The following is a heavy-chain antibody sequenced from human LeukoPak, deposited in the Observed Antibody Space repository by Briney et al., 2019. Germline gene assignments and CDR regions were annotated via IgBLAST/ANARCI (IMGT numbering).Heavy chain of an antibody. CDR1: GFTFSSYA. CDR3: AKGGYCSSTSCYIVYYYGMDV. V-gene: IGHV3-23*01. Sequence: GESLRLSCAASGFTFSSYAMSWVRHAPGKGLEWFSAISGSGGGTYYADSVKGRYTLSRDNSKNTLYLKMKSISAEDTAVYYCAKGGYCSSTSCYIVYYYGMDVWGQGTTVTVSS. D-gene: IGHD2-2*02. CDR2: ISGSGGGT. J-gene: IGHJ6*02.